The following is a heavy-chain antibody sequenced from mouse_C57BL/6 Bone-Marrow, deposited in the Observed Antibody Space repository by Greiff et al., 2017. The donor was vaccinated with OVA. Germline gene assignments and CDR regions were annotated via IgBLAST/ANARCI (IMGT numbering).Heavy chain of an antibody. D-gene: IGHD4-1*01. J-gene: IGHJ2*01. Sequence: QVQLQQSGAELMKPGASVKLSCKATGYTFTGYWLEWVKQRPGHGLEWIGEILPGSGRTNYNAKFKGKATFTADTSSNTAYMQLSSLTTEDSAIYYCARRGMGLYYFDYWGQGTTLTVSS. CDR1: GYTFTGYW. CDR3: ARRGMGLYYFDY. CDR2: ILPGSGRT. V-gene: IGHV1-9*01.